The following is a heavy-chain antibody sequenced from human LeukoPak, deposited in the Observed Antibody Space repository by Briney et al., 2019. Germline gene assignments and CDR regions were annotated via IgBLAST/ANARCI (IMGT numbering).Heavy chain of an antibody. CDR3: ARTLVTTGFDY. V-gene: IGHV3-53*01. D-gene: IGHD4-11*01. J-gene: IGHJ4*02. CDR1: GFTVSANY. CDR2: IYSGGTA. Sequence: GGSLRLSCAASGFTVSANYMSWVRQAPGKGLEWVSLIYSGGTAYYADSVKGRFTISRDNSKNTLYLQMNSLRAEDTAIYYCARTLVTTGFDYWGQGTLVTVPS.